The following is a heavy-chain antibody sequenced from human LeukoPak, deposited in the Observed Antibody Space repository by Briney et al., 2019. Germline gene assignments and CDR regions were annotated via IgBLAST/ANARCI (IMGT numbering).Heavy chain of an antibody. CDR3: ARGFSGSAYFPKP. J-gene: IGHJ5*02. CDR2: MNPKSGNT. CDR1: GYTFTSD. Sequence: ASVKVSCKASGYTFTSDINWVRQAPGPGLEWMGWMNPKSGNTDYARKFQGRVTMTGCTSTSTAYMKLSSLRSEDTAVYFCARGFSGSAYFPKPWGQGTLVTVSS. D-gene: IGHD3-10*01. V-gene: IGHV1-8*01.